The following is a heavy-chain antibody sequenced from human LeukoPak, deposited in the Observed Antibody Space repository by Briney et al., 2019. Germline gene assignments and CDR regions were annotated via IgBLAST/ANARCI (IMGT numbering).Heavy chain of an antibody. V-gene: IGHV3-7*01. CDR1: GFTFSSYW. D-gene: IGHD6-19*01. J-gene: IGHJ4*02. CDR3: ARVRGLWAYSSGWYSFDY. Sequence: SGGSLRLSCAASGFTFSSYWMSWVRQAPGKGLEWVANIKQDGSEKYYVDSVKGRFTISRDNAKNSLYLQMNSLRAEDTAVYYCARVRGLWAYSSGWYSFDYWGQGTLVTVSS. CDR2: IKQDGSEK.